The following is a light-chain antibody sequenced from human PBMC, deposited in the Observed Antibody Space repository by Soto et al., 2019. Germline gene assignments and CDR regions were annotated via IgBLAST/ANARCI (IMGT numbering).Light chain of an antibody. CDR1: QSIAGN. CDR2: GAS. Sequence: EIIMAQSPATLSVSPGERATLSCRASQSIAGNLAWYQQKPGQAPRLLIYGASTRATGIPARFSGSGSGTEFTLTISSLQSEDFAVYYCQQYNNWPPATFGQGTKVDIK. V-gene: IGKV3-15*01. CDR3: QQYNNWPPAT. J-gene: IGKJ1*01.